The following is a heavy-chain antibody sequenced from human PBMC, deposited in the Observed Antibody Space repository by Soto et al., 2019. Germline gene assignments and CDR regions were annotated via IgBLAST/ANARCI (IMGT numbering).Heavy chain of an antibody. CDR3: ARKILGSTSRPNYWYFDL. CDR1: GFTFINYA. Sequence: QLLESGGGLVQPGGSLRLSCAGSGFTFINYAMNWVRQAPGKGLEWVSSISGGGDATFFADSVRGRFTISRDNSKNTVTLQMNSLGVDDTAVYYCARKILGSTSRPNYWYFDLWGRGTLVTVSS. CDR2: ISGGGDAT. J-gene: IGHJ2*01. D-gene: IGHD2-2*01. V-gene: IGHV3-23*01.